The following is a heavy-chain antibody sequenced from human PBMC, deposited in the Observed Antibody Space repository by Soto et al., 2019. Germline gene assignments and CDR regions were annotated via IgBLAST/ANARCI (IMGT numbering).Heavy chain of an antibody. CDR3: ARDGLPRNFDC. V-gene: IGHV3-7*05. J-gene: IGHJ4*02. Sequence: EVQLVESGGGLVQPGGSLRLSCAASGFTFSSYWMSWVRQAPGKGLEWVANIKQDGSEKYYVDSVKGRFTISRDNAKNSLYLLMNSLRAEDTAVYYCARDGLPRNFDCWGQGTLVTVSS. CDR1: GFTFSSYW. CDR2: IKQDGSEK.